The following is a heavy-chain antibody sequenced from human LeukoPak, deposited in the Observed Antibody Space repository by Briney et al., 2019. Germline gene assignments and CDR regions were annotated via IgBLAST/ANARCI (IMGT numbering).Heavy chain of an antibody. CDR2: INPNSGGT. CDR3: ARHMATLTEDYFYYGMDV. D-gene: IGHD5-24*01. CDR1: GYTFTGYY. Sequence: ASVKVSCKASGYTFTGYYIHWVRQAPGQGLEWMGRINPNSGGTNYAQKSQGRVTMTRDTSISTAYMELSRLRSDDTALYYCARHMATLTEDYFYYGMDVWGQGTTATVSS. J-gene: IGHJ6*02. V-gene: IGHV1-2*06.